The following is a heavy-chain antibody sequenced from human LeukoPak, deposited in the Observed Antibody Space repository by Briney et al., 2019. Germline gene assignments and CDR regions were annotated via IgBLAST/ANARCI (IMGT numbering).Heavy chain of an antibody. Sequence: PSETLSLTCTIYGDSINGHYWSWIRQPPGKRLEWIGDIHYKGGTNYNLSPKSRVTISVDTSKNHLSLNLTSVLAADTAIYYCARRDTGWNYCDYWGQGILVTVSS. V-gene: IGHV4-59*08. D-gene: IGHD6-19*01. CDR2: IHYKGGT. CDR3: ARRDTGWNYCDY. CDR1: GDSINGHY. J-gene: IGHJ4*02.